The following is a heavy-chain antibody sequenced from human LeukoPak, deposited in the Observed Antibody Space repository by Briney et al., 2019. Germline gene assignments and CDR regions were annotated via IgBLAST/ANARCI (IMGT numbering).Heavy chain of an antibody. V-gene: IGHV4-34*01. CDR2: INHSGST. D-gene: IGHD4-11*01. Sequence: SETLSLTCAVYGGSFSGYYWSWIRQPPGKGLEWIGEINHSGSTNYNPSLKSRVTISVDTSKNQFSLKLSSVTAADTAVYYCARGGGPLQSFDYWGQGTLVTVSS. CDR1: GGSFSGYY. J-gene: IGHJ4*02. CDR3: ARGGGPLQSFDY.